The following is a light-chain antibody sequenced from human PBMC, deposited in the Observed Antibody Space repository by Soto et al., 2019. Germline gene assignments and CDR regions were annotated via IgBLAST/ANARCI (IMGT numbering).Light chain of an antibody. V-gene: IGKV3-20*01. Sequence: DIVLTQSPGTLSLSPGDRATISCRASQSVSSCYLSWYQHKPGQAPRLLFYGASCRATGIPDRFSGSGAGTYFTLTISRLEPEDLAEYYCQHYGSSLTFGQGTRLEIK. CDR2: GAS. J-gene: IGKJ5*01. CDR1: QSVSSCY. CDR3: QHYGSSLT.